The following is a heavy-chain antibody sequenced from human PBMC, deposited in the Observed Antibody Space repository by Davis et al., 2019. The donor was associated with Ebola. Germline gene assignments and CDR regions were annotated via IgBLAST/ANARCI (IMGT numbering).Heavy chain of an antibody. D-gene: IGHD3-9*01. CDR2: ISYDGSNK. J-gene: IGHJ4*02. CDR3: AKAIGRILRYFDWLSFIDY. V-gene: IGHV3-30*18. Sequence: GESLKISCAASGFTFSSYGMHWVRQAPGKGLEWVAVISYDGSNKYYADSVKGRFTISRHNSKNTLYLQMNSLRAEDTAVYYCAKAIGRILRYFDWLSFIDYWGQGTLVTVSS. CDR1: GFTFSSYG.